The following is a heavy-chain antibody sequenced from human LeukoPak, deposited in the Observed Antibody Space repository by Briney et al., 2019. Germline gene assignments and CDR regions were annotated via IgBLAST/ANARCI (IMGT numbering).Heavy chain of an antibody. CDR2: ISDRGDTT. D-gene: IGHD2-8*02. CDR3: AKGPLGYCTGGVCHRFDY. Sequence: SGGSLRLSCAVSGFTFHTEAMTWVRQGPGKGLEWVSTISDRGDTTYYTDSVKGRFTISRDNSKNTLYLQMNSLRAEDTAVYYCAKGPLGYCTGGVCHRFDYWGQGTLVTVSS. J-gene: IGHJ4*02. V-gene: IGHV3-23*01. CDR1: GFTFHTEA.